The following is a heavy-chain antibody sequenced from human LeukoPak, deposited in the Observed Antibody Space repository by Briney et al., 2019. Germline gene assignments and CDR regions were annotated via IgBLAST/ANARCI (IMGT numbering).Heavy chain of an antibody. D-gene: IGHD5-24*01. CDR2: ISGSGGST. CDR3: AKRVQVEGYFDY. V-gene: IGHV3-23*01. CDR1: GFTFSSYA. J-gene: IGHJ4*02. Sequence: GGSLRLSCAASGFTFSSYAMSWVRQAPGKGLEWVSAISGSGGSTYYADSVKGRFTISRDNSKDTLYLQMNSLRAEDTAVYYCAKRVQVEGYFDYWGQGTLVTVSS.